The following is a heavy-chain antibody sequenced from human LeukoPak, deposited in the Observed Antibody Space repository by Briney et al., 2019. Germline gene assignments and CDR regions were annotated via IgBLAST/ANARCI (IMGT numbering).Heavy chain of an antibody. CDR3: ASGSTYDYVWGSYRPPDAFDI. CDR2: INRSGST. J-gene: IGHJ3*02. D-gene: IGHD3-16*02. V-gene: IGHV4-34*01. CDR1: GGSFSGYY. Sequence: SETLSLTCAVYGGSFSGYYWSWIRQPPGKGLEWIGEINRSGSTNYNPALKSRVTISVDTSKNQFSLKLSSVTAADTAVYYCASGSTYDYVWGSYRPPDAFDIWGQGTMVTVSS.